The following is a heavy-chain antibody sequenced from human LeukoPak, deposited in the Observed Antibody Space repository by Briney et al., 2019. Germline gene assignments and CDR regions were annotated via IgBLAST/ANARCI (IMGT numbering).Heavy chain of an antibody. CDR1: GFTFNRFA. V-gene: IGHV3-7*01. J-gene: IGHJ4*02. CDR2: IKPDGSEK. D-gene: IGHD3-10*01. Sequence: GGSLRLSCAASGFTFNRFAMSWVRQAPGKGLECVANIKPDGSEKYYVDSVKGRFTISRDNAKNSLYLQMNGLRADDTAVYYCAAGSYFDHWGQGTLVAVSS. CDR3: AAGSYFDH.